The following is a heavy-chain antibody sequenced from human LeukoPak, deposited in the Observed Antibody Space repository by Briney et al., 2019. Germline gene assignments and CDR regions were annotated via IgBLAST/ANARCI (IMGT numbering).Heavy chain of an antibody. CDR1: GFTFDDYA. J-gene: IGHJ6*02. D-gene: IGHD3-9*01. CDR3: AKDLLRYFDWPYYYGMDV. Sequence: GGFLRLSCAASGFTFDDYAMHWVRQAPGKGLEWVSGISWNSGSIGYADSVKGRFTISRDNAKNSLYLQMNSLRAEDTALYYCAKDLLRYFDWPYYYGMDVWGQGTTVTVSS. CDR2: ISWNSGSI. V-gene: IGHV3-9*01.